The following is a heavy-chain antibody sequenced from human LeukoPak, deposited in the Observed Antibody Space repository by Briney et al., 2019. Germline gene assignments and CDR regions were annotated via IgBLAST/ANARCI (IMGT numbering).Heavy chain of an antibody. V-gene: IGHV1-18*04. CDR3: ARAGGRVRDDYGDY. D-gene: IGHD3-16*01. Sequence: ASVKVSCKASGYTFTGYYMHWVRQAPGQGLEWMGWISAYNGNTNYAQKLQGRVTMTTDTSTSTAYMELRSLRSDDTAVYYCARAGGRVRDDYGDYWGQGTLVTVSS. CDR1: GYTFTGYY. CDR2: ISAYNGNT. J-gene: IGHJ4*02.